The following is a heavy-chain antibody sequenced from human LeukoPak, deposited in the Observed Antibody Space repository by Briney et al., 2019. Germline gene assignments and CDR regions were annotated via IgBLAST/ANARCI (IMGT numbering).Heavy chain of an antibody. D-gene: IGHD6-19*01. CDR3: ARRRGSGWPRLDY. Sequence: PSETLSLTCTVSGGSISSSSYYRGWIRQPPGKGLEWIGSIYYSGSTYYNPSLKSRVTISVDTSKNQFSLKLSSVTAADTAVYYCARRRGSGWPRLDYWGQGTLVTVSS. V-gene: IGHV4-39*01. J-gene: IGHJ4*02. CDR1: GGSISSSSYY. CDR2: IYYSGST.